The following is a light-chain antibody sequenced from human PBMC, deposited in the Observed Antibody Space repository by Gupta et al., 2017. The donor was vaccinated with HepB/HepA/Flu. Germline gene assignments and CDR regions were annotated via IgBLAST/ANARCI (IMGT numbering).Light chain of an antibody. CDR2: DAS. CDR1: QSVSSY. V-gene: IGKV3-11*01. Sequence: EIVLTQSPATLSLSPGERATLSCRASQSVSSYLAWYQQKPGQAPRLLIYDASNRATGITARFSGSGDGTDFTLTISSLEPEDFAVYYCQQRSNWPPIFTFGHGTKVDIK. CDR3: QQRSNWPPIFT. J-gene: IGKJ3*01.